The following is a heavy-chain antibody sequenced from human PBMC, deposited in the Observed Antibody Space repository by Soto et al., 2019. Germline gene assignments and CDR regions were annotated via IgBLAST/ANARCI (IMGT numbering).Heavy chain of an antibody. CDR1: GYNFTSYR. D-gene: IGHD5-18*01. Sequence: PGESLKISCKGSGYNFTSYRITWVRQMPGKGLEWMGRIDPNDSETNYNPSFEGHATISADKSISTAYLQWSSLKASGTAVYYCARPRGYIYTHLAFDYWGPGTLVTVSS. V-gene: IGHV5-10-1*01. CDR3: ARPRGYIYTHLAFDY. J-gene: IGHJ4*02. CDR2: IDPNDSET.